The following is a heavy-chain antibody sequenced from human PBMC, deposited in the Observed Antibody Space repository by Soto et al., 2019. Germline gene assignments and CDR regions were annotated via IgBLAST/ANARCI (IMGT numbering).Heavy chain of an antibody. V-gene: IGHV4-39*01. Sequence: PSETLSLTCTVSGGSVSSSSYYWGWVRQPPGKGLEWIGSVYYSGSTYYNPSLESRVTISVDKSKNQFSLKLMSLSAADTSFFYFGGRGGLPTISNYFDNGGK. CDR3: GGRGGLPTISNYFDN. J-gene: IGHJ4*02. CDR1: GGSVSSSSYY. D-gene: IGHD3-10*01. CDR2: VYYSGST.